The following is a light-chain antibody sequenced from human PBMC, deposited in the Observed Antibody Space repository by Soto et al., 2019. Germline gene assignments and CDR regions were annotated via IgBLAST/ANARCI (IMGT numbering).Light chain of an antibody. CDR2: EVS. J-gene: IGLJ1*01. CDR1: SSDVGGYNY. V-gene: IGLV2-14*01. Sequence: QSALTQPASVSGSPGQSITISCTGTSSDVGGYNYVSWYQQHPGKAPKLMIYEVSNRPSWVSNRFSGSKSGNTASLTISGLQAEDEADYYCSSYTSSSTLVVGTGTKLTVL. CDR3: SSYTSSSTLV.